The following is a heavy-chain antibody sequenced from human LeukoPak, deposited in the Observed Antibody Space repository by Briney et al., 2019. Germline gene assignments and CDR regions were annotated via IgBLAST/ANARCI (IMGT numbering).Heavy chain of an antibody. D-gene: IGHD4-11*01. J-gene: IGHJ4*02. CDR1: GESVSSTSAT. V-gene: IGHV6-1*01. CDR3: ARWGYSDYTSSDY. CDR2: TYYRSKWYN. Sequence: SQTLSLTCAISGESVSSTSATRHWIRQSPSRGLEWLGRTYYRSKWYNDYAVSVKSRITINPDTSKNQFSLQLNFVTPEDTAVYYCARWGYSDYTSSDYWGQGTLVTVSS.